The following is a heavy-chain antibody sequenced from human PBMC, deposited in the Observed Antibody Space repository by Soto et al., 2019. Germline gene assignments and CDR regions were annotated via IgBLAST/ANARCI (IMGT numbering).Heavy chain of an antibody. CDR3: CGPSTVTINWFFDL. D-gene: IGHD4-17*01. J-gene: IGHJ2*01. CDR2: IYGGGRT. CDR1: GFTVSSNY. V-gene: IGHV3-66*01. Sequence: EVQLVESGGGLVQPGGSLRLSCAASGFTVSSNYTSWVRQAPGKGLEWVSIIYGGGRTNYADSVKGRFTVSRDNYKNTLYLQTNSLRAEDTSMYYCCGPSTVTINWFFDLWGRGTLVTVSS.